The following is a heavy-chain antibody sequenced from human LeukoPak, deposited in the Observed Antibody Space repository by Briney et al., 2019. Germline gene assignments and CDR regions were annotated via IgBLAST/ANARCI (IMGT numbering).Heavy chain of an antibody. Sequence: PSETLSLTCTVSGGSISSSSYYWSWIRQPPGKGLEWIGEINHSGSTNYNPSLKSRVTISVDTSKNQFSLKLSSVTAADTAVYYCAREFGESPVHFDYWGQGTLVTVSS. V-gene: IGHV4-39*07. CDR1: GGSISSSSYY. D-gene: IGHD3-10*01. CDR2: INHSGST. J-gene: IGHJ4*02. CDR3: AREFGESPVHFDY.